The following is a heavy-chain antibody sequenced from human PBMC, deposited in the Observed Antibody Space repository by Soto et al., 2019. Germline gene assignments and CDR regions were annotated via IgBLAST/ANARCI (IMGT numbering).Heavy chain of an antibody. Sequence: GGSLRLSCAASGFTFSSYWMSWVRQAPGKGLEWVANIKQDGSEKYYVDSVKGRFTISRDNAKNSLYLQMNSLRAEDTAVYYCARVRSDYDFWSGYEYFDYWGQGTLVTVSS. J-gene: IGHJ4*02. CDR3: ARVRSDYDFWSGYEYFDY. D-gene: IGHD3-3*01. V-gene: IGHV3-7*03. CDR1: GFTFSSYW. CDR2: IKQDGSEK.